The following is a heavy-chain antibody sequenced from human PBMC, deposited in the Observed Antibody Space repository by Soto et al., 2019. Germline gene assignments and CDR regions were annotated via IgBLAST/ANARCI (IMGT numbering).Heavy chain of an antibody. CDR1: GYTLTGYY. V-gene: IGHV1-2*04. Sequence: PVKPSSKASGYTLTGYYMHWVRQAPGKGLEWMGWINPNSGGTNYAQKFQGWVTMTRDTSISTAYMELSRLRSDDTAVYYCAREEYYYDSSGYYLFDYWGQGTLVTVSS. D-gene: IGHD3-22*01. CDR2: INPNSGGT. CDR3: AREEYYYDSSGYYLFDY. J-gene: IGHJ4*02.